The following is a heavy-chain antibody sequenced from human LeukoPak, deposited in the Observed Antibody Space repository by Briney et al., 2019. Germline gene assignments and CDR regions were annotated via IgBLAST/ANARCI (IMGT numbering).Heavy chain of an antibody. CDR1: GFTFSSYG. CDR2: ISTSGGST. Sequence: PGGSLRLSCAASGFTFSSYGMSWVRQAPGKGLEWVSAISTSGGSTYYADSVKGRFTISRDNSKNTLYLQINSLRVEDTAVYYCAKDMRMASFEHWGRGTQVTVSS. D-gene: IGHD5-24*01. V-gene: IGHV3-23*01. CDR3: AKDMRMASFEH. J-gene: IGHJ4*02.